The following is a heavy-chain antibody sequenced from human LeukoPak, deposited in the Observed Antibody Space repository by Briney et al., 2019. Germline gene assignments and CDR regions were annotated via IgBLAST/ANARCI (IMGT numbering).Heavy chain of an antibody. V-gene: IGHV4-59*08. Sequence: PSETLSLTCTVSGGSISSYYWSWIRQPPGKGLEWIGYIYYSGSTNYNPSLKSRVTISVDTSKNQFSLKLSSVTAADTAVYYCARRVSVAGRFYYYYGMDVWGQGTTVTVSS. CDR1: GGSISSYY. J-gene: IGHJ6*02. CDR3: ARRVSVAGRFYYYYGMDV. D-gene: IGHD6-19*01. CDR2: IYYSGST.